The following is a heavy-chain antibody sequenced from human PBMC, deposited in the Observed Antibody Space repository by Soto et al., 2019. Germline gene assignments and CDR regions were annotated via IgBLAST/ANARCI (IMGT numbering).Heavy chain of an antibody. D-gene: IGHD4-17*01. CDR2: IYYSGST. Sequence: PSETLSLTCTVSGGSISSGGYYWSWIRQHPGKGLEWIGYIYYSGSTYYNPSLKSRVTISVDTSKNQFSLKLSSVTAADTAVYYCARVDYGGNSGVDPYGMDVWGQGTTVTVSS. J-gene: IGHJ6*02. V-gene: IGHV4-31*03. CDR1: GGSISSGGYY. CDR3: ARVDYGGNSGVDPYGMDV.